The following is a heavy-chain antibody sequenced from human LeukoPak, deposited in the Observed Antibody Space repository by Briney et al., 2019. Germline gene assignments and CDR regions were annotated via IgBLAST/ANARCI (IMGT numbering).Heavy chain of an antibody. CDR2: IYYSGST. J-gene: IGHJ6*02. D-gene: IGHD3-16*02. V-gene: IGHV4-61*01. CDR3: ARPYDYVWGSYRYGMDV. Sequence: PSETLSLTCTVSGGSVSSGSYYWSWIRQPPGKGLEWIGYIYYSGSTNYNPSLKSRVTISVDTSKNQFSLKLSSVTAADTAVYYCARPYDYVWGSYRYGMDVWGQGTTVTVSS. CDR1: GGSVSSGSYY.